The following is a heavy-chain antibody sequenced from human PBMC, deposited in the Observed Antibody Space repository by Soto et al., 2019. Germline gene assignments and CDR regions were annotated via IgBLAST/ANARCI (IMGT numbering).Heavy chain of an antibody. Sequence: QVQLQQWGAGLLKPSETLSLTCAVYGGSFSGYYWSWIRQPPGKGLEWIGEINHSGSTNYNPSLKSRVTISVDTSKNQFSLKLSSVTAADTAVYYCARGLRVTATMGWFDPWGQGTLVTVSS. CDR1: GGSFSGYY. J-gene: IGHJ5*02. V-gene: IGHV4-34*01. CDR2: INHSGST. CDR3: ARGLRVTATMGWFDP. D-gene: IGHD2-21*02.